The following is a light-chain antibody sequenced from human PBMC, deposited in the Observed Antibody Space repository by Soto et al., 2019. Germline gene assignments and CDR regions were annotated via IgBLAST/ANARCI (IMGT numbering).Light chain of an antibody. V-gene: IGLV2-23*01. CDR1: SSDIGTFNL. Sequence: QLVLTQPASVSGSPGQSITISCTGTSSDIGTFNLVSWYQHHPDKAPRLILYEGTKRPSGVSTRFSGSKSANTASLTVSGLQAEDEGDYYCCSYAAGGTLVFGGGTKLTVL. CDR3: CSYAAGGTLV. CDR2: EGT. J-gene: IGLJ3*02.